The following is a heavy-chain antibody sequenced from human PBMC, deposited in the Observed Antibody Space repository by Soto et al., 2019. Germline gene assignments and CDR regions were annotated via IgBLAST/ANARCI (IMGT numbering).Heavy chain of an antibody. CDR3: ARGRYGDY. Sequence: QVHLVQSGAEVKKSGASVKVSCKGSGYDFTTYGITWVRQAPGQGLEWMAWISAHNVNTDYAQKLQGRVTVTRDTSTSTAYMELRSLRSDDTAVYYCARGRYGDYWGQGALVTVAS. D-gene: IGHD1-1*01. V-gene: IGHV1-18*01. J-gene: IGHJ4*02. CDR1: GYDFTTYG. CDR2: ISAHNVNT.